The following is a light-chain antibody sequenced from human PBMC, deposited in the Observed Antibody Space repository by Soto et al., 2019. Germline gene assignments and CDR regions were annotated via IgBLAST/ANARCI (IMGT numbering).Light chain of an antibody. CDR3: QQYNEHPYT. V-gene: IGKV1-5*03. CDR2: RAS. CDR1: QSISTY. J-gene: IGKJ2*01. Sequence: DIQMTQSPSTLSASVGDRVSITCRASQSISTYLAWYQQKPGRAPQALIYRASILESGVPSRFSVSGSGTGFTLAISSLLPDDFATYYGQQYNEHPYTFRQGTKLEIK.